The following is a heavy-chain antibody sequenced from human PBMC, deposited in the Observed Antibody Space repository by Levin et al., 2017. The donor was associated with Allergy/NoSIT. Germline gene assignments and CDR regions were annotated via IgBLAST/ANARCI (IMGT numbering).Heavy chain of an antibody. CDR2: ISYDGSNK. J-gene: IGHJ6*02. V-gene: IGHV3-30-3*01. CDR3: ARERDGDGYCSGGSCHYYYYGMDV. Sequence: GESLKISCAASGFTFSSYAMHWVRQAPGKGLEWVAVISYDGSNKYYADSVKGRFTISRDNSKNTLYLQMNSLRAEDTAVYYCARERDGDGYCSGGSCHYYYYGMDVWGQGTTVTVSS. CDR1: GFTFSSYA. D-gene: IGHD2-15*01.